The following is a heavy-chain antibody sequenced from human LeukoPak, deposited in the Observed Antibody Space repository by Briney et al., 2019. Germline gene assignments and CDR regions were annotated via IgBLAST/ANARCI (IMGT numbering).Heavy chain of an antibody. CDR2: IWYDGSNK. CDR1: GFTFSSYE. D-gene: IGHD5-18*01. Sequence: GGSLRLSCAASGFTFSSYEMNWVRQAPGKGLEWVAVIWYDGSNKYYADSLKGRFTISRDNSKNTLYLQLNSLRAEDMAVYYCARAIREYTYGSAFDYWGQGTLVTVSS. V-gene: IGHV3-33*08. CDR3: ARAIREYTYGSAFDY. J-gene: IGHJ4*02.